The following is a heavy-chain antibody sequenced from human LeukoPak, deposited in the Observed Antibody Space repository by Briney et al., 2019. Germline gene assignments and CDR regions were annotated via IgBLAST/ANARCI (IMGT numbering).Heavy chain of an antibody. V-gene: IGHV1-2*02. CDR3: ARDPAYYDSSGYKRAVDAFDI. D-gene: IGHD3-22*01. Sequence: GASVKVSCKASGYTFTGYYMHWVRQAPGQGLEWMGWINPNSGGTNYAQKFQGRVTMTRDTSISTAYMELSRLRSDDTAVYYCARDPAYYDSSGYKRAVDAFDIWGQGTMVTVSS. J-gene: IGHJ3*02. CDR2: INPNSGGT. CDR1: GYTFTGYY.